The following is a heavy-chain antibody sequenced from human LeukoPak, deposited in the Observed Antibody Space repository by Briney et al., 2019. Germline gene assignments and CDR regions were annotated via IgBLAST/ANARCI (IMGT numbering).Heavy chain of an antibody. CDR1: GGSISSYY. CDR3: ARHGNYVRRLYYYYYYMDV. CDR2: IYYSGST. D-gene: IGHD4-11*01. Sequence: SETLSLTCTVSGGSISSYYWSWIRQPPGKGLEWIGYIYYSGSTNYNPSLKSRVTISVDTSKNQFSLKLSSVTAADTAVYYCARHGNYVRRLYYYYYYMDVWGKGTTVTVSS. J-gene: IGHJ6*03. V-gene: IGHV4-59*08.